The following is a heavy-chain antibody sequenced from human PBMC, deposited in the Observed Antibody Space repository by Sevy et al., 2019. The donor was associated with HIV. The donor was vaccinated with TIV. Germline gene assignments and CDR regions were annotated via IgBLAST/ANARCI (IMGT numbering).Heavy chain of an antibody. CDR2: IYYSGST. V-gene: IGHV4-59*13. Sequence: SETLSLTCTVSGGSISSYYWSWIRQPPGKGLEWIGYIYYSGSTNYNPSLKSRVTISVDTSENQFSLKLSSVTAADTAVYYCARTTTDYYYYGMDVWGQGTTVTVSS. J-gene: IGHJ6*02. CDR1: GGSISSYY. D-gene: IGHD1-1*01. CDR3: ARTTTDYYYYGMDV.